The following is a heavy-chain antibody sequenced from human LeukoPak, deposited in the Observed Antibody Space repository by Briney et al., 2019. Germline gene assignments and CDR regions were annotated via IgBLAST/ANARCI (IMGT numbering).Heavy chain of an antibody. Sequence: PSETLSLTCTVSGGSISSYYWSWIRQPPGKGLEWIGHIYYSGSTNYNPSLKSRVTISVDTSKNQFSLKLSSVTAADTAVYYCARLTAVDFWSGYYYFDYWGQGTLVTVSS. V-gene: IGHV4-59*01. CDR3: ARLTAVDFWSGYYYFDY. D-gene: IGHD3-3*01. CDR1: GGSISSYY. J-gene: IGHJ4*02. CDR2: IYYSGST.